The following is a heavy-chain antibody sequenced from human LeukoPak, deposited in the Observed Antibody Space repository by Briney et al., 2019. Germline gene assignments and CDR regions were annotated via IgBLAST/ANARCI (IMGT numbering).Heavy chain of an antibody. CDR1: GYSFTTYH. Sequence: ASVKVSCKASGYSFTTYHMHWVRQAPGQGLEWMGIINPSGGSTNYAQNFQGRVTMTRDMSTSTVYMELSSLRSEDTAVYYCAREAVTIFALVRTQTTKSPHRFDPWGQGILVTVSS. J-gene: IGHJ5*02. CDR2: INPSGGST. CDR3: AREAVTIFALVRTQTTKSPHRFDP. V-gene: IGHV1-46*01. D-gene: IGHD3/OR15-3a*01.